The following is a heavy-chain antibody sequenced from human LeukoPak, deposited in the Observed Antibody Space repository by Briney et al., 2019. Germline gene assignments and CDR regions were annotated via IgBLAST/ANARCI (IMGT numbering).Heavy chain of an antibody. J-gene: IGHJ3*02. CDR2: ISYDGSNK. CDR3: AKVGCSGGSCYSSDAFDI. D-gene: IGHD2-15*01. CDR1: GFTFSSYG. Sequence: GGSLRLSCAASGFTFSSYGMHWVRQAPGKGLEWVAVISYDGSNKYYADSVKDRFTISRDNSKNTLYLQMNSLRAEDTAVYYCAKVGCSGGSCYSSDAFDIWGQGTMVTVSS. V-gene: IGHV3-30*18.